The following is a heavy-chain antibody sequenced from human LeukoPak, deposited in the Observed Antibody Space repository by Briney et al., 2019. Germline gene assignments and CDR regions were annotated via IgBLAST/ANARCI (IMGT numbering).Heavy chain of an antibody. V-gene: IGHV3-21*01. J-gene: IGHJ4*02. CDR2: ISSSSSYI. CDR1: GFTFSSYS. CDR3: ARASKWELLTYYFDY. Sequence: GGSLRLSCAASGFTFSSYSMNWVRQAPGKGLEWVSSISSSSSYIYYADSVKGRFTISRDNAKNSLYLQMNSLRAEDTAVYYCARASKWELLTYYFDYWGQGTLVTVSS. D-gene: IGHD1-26*01.